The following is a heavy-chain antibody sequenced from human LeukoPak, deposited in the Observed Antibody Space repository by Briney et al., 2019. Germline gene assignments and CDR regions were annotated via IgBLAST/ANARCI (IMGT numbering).Heavy chain of an antibody. V-gene: IGHV3-21*01. J-gene: IGHJ4*02. CDR1: GFTFSRYT. D-gene: IGHD3-9*01. Sequence: PGGSLRLSYAASGFTFSRYTMNWVRQAPGKGLEWVSSISTSSSYIYYADLVKGRFTISRDNAKNSLYLQMNSLRAEDTAVYYCASEFDSDDYWGQGTLVTVSS. CDR2: ISTSSSYI. CDR3: ASEFDSDDY.